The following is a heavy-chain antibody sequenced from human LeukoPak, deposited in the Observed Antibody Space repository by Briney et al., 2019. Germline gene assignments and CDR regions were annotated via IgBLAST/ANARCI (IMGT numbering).Heavy chain of an antibody. CDR2: IKSKTDGGTT. Sequence: GSLRLSCAASGFTFSNAWMSWVRQAPGKGLEWVGRIKSKTDGGTTDYAAPVKGRFTISRDDSKNTLYLRMNSLKTEDTAVYYCTTAGDYGDYLWGGDAFDIWGQGTMVTVSS. J-gene: IGHJ3*02. V-gene: IGHV3-15*01. D-gene: IGHD4-17*01. CDR1: GFTFSNAW. CDR3: TTAGDYGDYLWGGDAFDI.